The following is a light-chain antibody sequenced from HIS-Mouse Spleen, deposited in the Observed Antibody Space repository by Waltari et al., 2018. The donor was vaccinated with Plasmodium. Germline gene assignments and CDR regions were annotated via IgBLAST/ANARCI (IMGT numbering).Light chain of an antibody. Sequence: QSALTQPASVSGSPGQSITISCTGTSSDVGSYNLVSWYQQNPGKAPKLMIYEGSKRPSGVSYRFSGSKSGNTASLTISGLQAEDEADYYCCSYAGSSTYVFGTGTKVTVL. J-gene: IGLJ1*01. CDR3: CSYAGSSTYV. CDR2: EGS. V-gene: IGLV2-23*01. CDR1: SSDVGSYNL.